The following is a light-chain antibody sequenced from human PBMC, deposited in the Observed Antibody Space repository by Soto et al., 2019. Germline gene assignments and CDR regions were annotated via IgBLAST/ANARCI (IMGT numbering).Light chain of an antibody. Sequence: EIVLTQSPAALSLSPGERATLSCRASQSIGTYLVWYQQKPGQAPRLLIYDASNRATGIPVRFSGSGSGTDFTLTISSLEPEDFAVYYCQQRGSFPLTFGGGTKVDLK. CDR1: QSIGTY. CDR2: DAS. CDR3: QQRGSFPLT. J-gene: IGKJ4*01. V-gene: IGKV3-11*01.